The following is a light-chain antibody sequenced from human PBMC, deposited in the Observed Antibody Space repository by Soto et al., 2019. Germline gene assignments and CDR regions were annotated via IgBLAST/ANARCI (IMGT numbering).Light chain of an antibody. J-gene: IGLJ1*01. CDR1: SIGTKS. CDR3: QVWNGRSFQGV. V-gene: IGLV3-21*02. CDR2: DDS. Sequence: SSELTQPPSVSVAPGQTASIACGGDSIGTKSVNGYQQRPGQAPVVVVYDDSDRPTGIPERFSGSNSGNTATLTISRVEAGDEADYYCQVWNGRSFQGVFGPGTKVTVL.